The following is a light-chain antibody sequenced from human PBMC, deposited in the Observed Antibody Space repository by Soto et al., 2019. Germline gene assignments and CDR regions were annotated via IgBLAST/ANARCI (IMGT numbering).Light chain of an antibody. CDR3: QQYYSFPPQ. CDR2: DAS. J-gene: IGKJ1*01. V-gene: IGKV1-33*01. Sequence: IQMTQSPSSLSASVGDRVTITCQASQDINNYLNWYQQKPGKAPKLLIYDASNLEAGVPLRFSGSGSGTDFTLTISCLQSEDFATYYCQQYYSFPPQFGQGTKVDIK. CDR1: QDINNY.